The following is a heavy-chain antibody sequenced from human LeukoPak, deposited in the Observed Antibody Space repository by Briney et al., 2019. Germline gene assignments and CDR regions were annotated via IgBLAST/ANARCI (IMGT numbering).Heavy chain of an antibody. J-gene: IGHJ4*02. CDR3: ASARKYCSGGSCYSSFDY. D-gene: IGHD2-15*01. CDR2: MNPNSGNT. V-gene: IGHV1-8*02. CDR1: GYTFTSYG. Sequence: ASVKVSCKASGYTFTSYGINWVRQATGQGLEWMGWMNPNSGNTGYAQKFQGRVTMTRNTSISTAYMELSSLRSEDTAVYYCASARKYCSGGSCYSSFDYWGQGTLVTVSS.